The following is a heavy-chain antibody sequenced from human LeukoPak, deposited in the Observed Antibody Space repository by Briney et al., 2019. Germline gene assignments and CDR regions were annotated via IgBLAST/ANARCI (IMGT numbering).Heavy chain of an antibody. J-gene: IGHJ5*02. CDR3: ARLGSGSNNWFDP. V-gene: IGHV4-61*08. Sequence: SETLSLTCTVSGGSISSGGYYWSWIRQPPGKGLEWIGYIYYSGSTKYNPSLKSRVTTSVDTSKNQFSLKLSSVTAADTAVYYCARLGSGSNNWFDPWGQGTLVTVSS. D-gene: IGHD3-10*01. CDR2: IYYSGST. CDR1: GGSISSGGYY.